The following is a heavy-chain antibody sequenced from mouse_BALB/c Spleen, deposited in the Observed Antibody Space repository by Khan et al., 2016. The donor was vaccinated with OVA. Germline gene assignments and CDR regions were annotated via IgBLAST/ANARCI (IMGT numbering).Heavy chain of an antibody. V-gene: IGHV1-5*01. CDR3: TRSYDSYYFDY. CDR1: GYSFTSYW. CDR2: FYPGISDT. Sequence: EVQLQQSGTVLARPGASVKMSCKASGYSFTSYWMHWVKQWPGLGLEWIGAFYPGISDTRYNQKFKGKAKLTAVTSANTAYMELSSLTNEDSAVYYCTRSYDSYYFDYWGQGTLLTVSS. J-gene: IGHJ2*01. D-gene: IGHD2-4*01.